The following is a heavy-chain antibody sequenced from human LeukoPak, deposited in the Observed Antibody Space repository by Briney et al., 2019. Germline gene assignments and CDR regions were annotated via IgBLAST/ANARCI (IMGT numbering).Heavy chain of an antibody. J-gene: IGHJ2*01. CDR3: ASRNWGYWYFDL. CDR1: GGSFSGYY. V-gene: IGHV4-34*01. D-gene: IGHD7-27*01. CDR2: INHSGST. Sequence: SETLSLTCAVYGGSFSGYYWSWIRQPPGKGLEWIGEINHSGSTNYNPSLKSRVTISVDTSKNQFSLKLSSVTAADTAVYYCASRNWGYWYFDLWGRGTLVTVSS.